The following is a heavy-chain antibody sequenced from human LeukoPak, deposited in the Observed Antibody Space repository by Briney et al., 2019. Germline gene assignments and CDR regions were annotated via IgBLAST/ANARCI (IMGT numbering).Heavy chain of an antibody. J-gene: IGHJ4*02. CDR3: AKDRQGGPGTAEFDY. V-gene: IGHV3-23*01. CDR2: ISGSGGST. D-gene: IGHD1-14*01. CDR1: GFTVSSSY. Sequence: GGSLRLSCAASGFTVSSSYMSWVRQAPGKGLEWVSVISGSGGSTYYADSVKGRFTISRDNSKNTLYLQMNSPRAEDTAVYYCAKDRQGGPGTAEFDYWGQGTLVTVSS.